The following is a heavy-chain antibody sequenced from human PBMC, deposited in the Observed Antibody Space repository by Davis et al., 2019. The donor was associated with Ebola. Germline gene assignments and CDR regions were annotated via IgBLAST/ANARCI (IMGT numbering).Heavy chain of an antibody. CDR2: IYYSGST. Sequence: SETLSLTCTVSGGSISSSSYYWGWIRQPPGKGLEWIGSIYYSGSTYYNPSLKSRVTISVDTSKRQISLKLTSVTAADTAVYYCASPANVGPWGRGTLVIVSS. J-gene: IGHJ5*02. CDR1: GGSISSSSYY. D-gene: IGHD2-2*01. V-gene: IGHV4-39*01. CDR3: ASPANVGP.